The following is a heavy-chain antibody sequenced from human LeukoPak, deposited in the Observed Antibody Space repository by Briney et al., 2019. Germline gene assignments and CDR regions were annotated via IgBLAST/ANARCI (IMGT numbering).Heavy chain of an antibody. Sequence: ASVKVSCKASGYTFTGYYMHWLRQAPGQGLEWMGWINPNSGGTNYAQKFQGRVTMTRDTSISTAYMELSRLRSDDTAVYYCVRDLGITMVRGDHSWGQGTLVTVSS. V-gene: IGHV1-2*02. J-gene: IGHJ5*02. D-gene: IGHD3-10*01. CDR2: INPNSGGT. CDR1: GYTFTGYY. CDR3: VRDLGITMVRGDHS.